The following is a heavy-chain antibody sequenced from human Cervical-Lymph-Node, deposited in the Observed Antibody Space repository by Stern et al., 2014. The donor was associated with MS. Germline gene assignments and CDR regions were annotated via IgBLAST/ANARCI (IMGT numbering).Heavy chain of an antibody. D-gene: IGHD5-18*01. CDR2: IWVDGTNK. CDR3: ARDGGGYSYGSVYYYYYGMDV. Sequence: VQLVESGGGVVQPGTSLRLSCAASGFTFSSYGMHWVRQAPGKGLEWMAVIWVDGTNKYYADSVKGRFPISRDNSKNTLYLQVNSLRADDTAVYYCARDGGGYSYGSVYYYYYGMDVWGQGTTVTVSS. V-gene: IGHV3-33*01. CDR1: GFTFSSYG. J-gene: IGHJ6*02.